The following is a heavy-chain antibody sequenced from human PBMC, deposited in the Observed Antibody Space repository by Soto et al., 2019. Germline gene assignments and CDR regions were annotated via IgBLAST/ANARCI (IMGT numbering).Heavy chain of an antibody. CDR3: ARDPYCSGGSCYGRWFDP. Sequence: GASVKVSCKASGYTFTSYAMHWVRQAPGQRLEWMGWINAGNGNTKYSQKFQGRVTITRDTSASTAYMELSSLRSEDTAVYYCARDPYCSGGSCYGRWFDPWGQGTLVTVSS. D-gene: IGHD2-15*01. J-gene: IGHJ5*02. CDR2: INAGNGNT. CDR1: GYTFTSYA. V-gene: IGHV1-3*01.